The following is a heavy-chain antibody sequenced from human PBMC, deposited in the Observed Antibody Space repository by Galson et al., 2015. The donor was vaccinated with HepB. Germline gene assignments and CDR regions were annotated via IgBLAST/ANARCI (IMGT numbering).Heavy chain of an antibody. D-gene: IGHD6-19*01. J-gene: IGHJ4*02. CDR1: GYTFTRYN. Sequence: SVKVSCKASGYTFTRYNINWVRQAPGQGLQWMGNAKYTQKLQGRVTMTTDTSTNTAYMELRSLRSDDTAMYYCARRDSSGWYHSLDYWGQGTLVTVSS. V-gene: IGHV1-18*01. CDR3: ARRDSSGWYHSLDY.